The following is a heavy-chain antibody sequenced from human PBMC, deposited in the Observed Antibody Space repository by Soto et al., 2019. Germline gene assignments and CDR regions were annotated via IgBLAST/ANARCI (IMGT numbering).Heavy chain of an antibody. V-gene: IGHV1-18*01. J-gene: IGHJ6*02. CDR3: ASRLVRSSSTYYYYGMDV. Sequence: GASVKVSCKASGYTFTSYGISWVRQAPGQGLEWMGWISAYNGNTNYAQKLQGRVTMTTDTSTSTAHMELRSLRSDDTAVYYCASRLVRSSSTYYYYGMDVWGQGTTVTVSS. CDR1: GYTFTSYG. CDR2: ISAYNGNT. D-gene: IGHD6-6*01.